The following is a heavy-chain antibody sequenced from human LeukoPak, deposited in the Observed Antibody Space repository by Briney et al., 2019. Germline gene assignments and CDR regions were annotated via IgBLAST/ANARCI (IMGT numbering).Heavy chain of an antibody. D-gene: IGHD2-21*02. CDR2: INHSGST. Sequence: SETLSLTCAVYGGSFSGYYWSWIRQPPGKGLEWIGEINHSGSTNYNPSLKSRVTISVGTSKNQFSLKLSSVTAADTAVYYCAGVYCGGDCYPGYYFDYWGQGTLVTVSS. J-gene: IGHJ4*02. CDR3: AGVYCGGDCYPGYYFDY. CDR1: GGSFSGYY. V-gene: IGHV4-34*01.